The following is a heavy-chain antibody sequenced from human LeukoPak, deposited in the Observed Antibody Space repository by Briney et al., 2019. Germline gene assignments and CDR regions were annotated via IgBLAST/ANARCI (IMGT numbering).Heavy chain of an antibody. CDR3: ARMRSYVPAAISYGMDV. D-gene: IGHD2-2*02. V-gene: IGHV4-34*01. Sequence: SETLSLTCAVYGGSFSGYYWSWIRQPPGKGLEWIGEINHSGSTNYNPSLKSRVTISVDTSKNQFSLKLSSVTAADTAVYYCARMRSYVPAAISYGMDVWGQGATVTVSS. CDR2: INHSGST. CDR1: GGSFSGYY. J-gene: IGHJ6*02.